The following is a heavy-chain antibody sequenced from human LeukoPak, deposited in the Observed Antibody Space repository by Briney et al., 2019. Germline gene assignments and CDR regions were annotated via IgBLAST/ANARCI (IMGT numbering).Heavy chain of an antibody. V-gene: IGHV3-48*03. J-gene: IGHJ4*02. CDR3: ARDLSGYQDY. D-gene: IGHD3-22*01. CDR1: GFTFSFFE. CDR2: ISSSGSME. Sequence: GGSLRRSCAASGFTFSFFEINWVRQAPGKGLEWVSHISSSGSMELYADSVKGRFTISRDNAKNSLYLQMTSLRAEDTAVYYCARDLSGYQDYWGQGTLVTVSS.